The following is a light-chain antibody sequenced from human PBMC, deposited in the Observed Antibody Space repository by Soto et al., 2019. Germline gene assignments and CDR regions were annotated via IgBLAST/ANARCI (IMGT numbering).Light chain of an antibody. J-gene: IGKJ3*01. V-gene: IGKV4-1*01. CDR2: WAS. CDR1: QSVLYRSDSKNY. CDR3: QQYYLAPLT. Sequence: IVMTQSPDSLAVSLCERATINCKSSQSVLYRSDSKNYLAWYQLKPGQPPKLLIYWASARESGVPDRFSGSGSGTDFTLTINNLQAEDVAVYFCQQYYLAPLTFGPGTKVDIK.